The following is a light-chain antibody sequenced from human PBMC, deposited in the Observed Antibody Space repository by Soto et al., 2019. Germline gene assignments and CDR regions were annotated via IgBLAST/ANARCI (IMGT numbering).Light chain of an antibody. V-gene: IGKV3-15*01. CDR3: QQYNNWPYT. J-gene: IGKJ2*01. Sequence: EVVMTQSPDTLSVSPGESATLSCRARQSISNNLAWYQQKPGLAPRLLIYGASTRTTGIPARFSGSGSGTEFTLTISSLQSEDFAVYYCQQYNNWPYTFAQGTKLEI. CDR2: GAS. CDR1: QSISNN.